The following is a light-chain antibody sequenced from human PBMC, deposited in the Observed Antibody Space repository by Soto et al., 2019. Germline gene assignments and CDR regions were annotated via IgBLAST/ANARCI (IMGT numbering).Light chain of an antibody. V-gene: IGKV1-27*01. Sequence: DIQMTQSPSSLSASVGDRVTITCRASQGISNYLAWYQQKPGQVPNLLIYAASTLQSGVPSRFTGSGSGTDFTLTISSLQPDDVAAYYCHNYKSASFSFGGWTKVQIK. J-gene: IGKJ4*01. CDR1: QGISNY. CDR3: HNYKSASFS. CDR2: AAS.